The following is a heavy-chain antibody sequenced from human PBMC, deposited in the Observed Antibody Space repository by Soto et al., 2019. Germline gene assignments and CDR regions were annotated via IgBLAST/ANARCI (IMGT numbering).Heavy chain of an antibody. CDR1: GFTFSSYE. J-gene: IGHJ6*02. CDR3: ARAGSGIAAAIYYYGMDV. V-gene: IGHV3-48*03. CDR2: ISSSGSTI. D-gene: IGHD6-13*01. Sequence: PGGSLRLSCAASGFTFSSYEMNWVRQAPGKGLEWVSYISSSGSTIYYADSVKGRFTISRDNAKNSLYLQMNSLRAEDTAVYYCARAGSGIAAAIYYYGMDVWGQGTTVTVSS.